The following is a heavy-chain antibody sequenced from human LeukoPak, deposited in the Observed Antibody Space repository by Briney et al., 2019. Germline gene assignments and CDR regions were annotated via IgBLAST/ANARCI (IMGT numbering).Heavy chain of an antibody. J-gene: IGHJ4*02. V-gene: IGHV3-53*01. Sequence: SGGSLRLSCAASGFTVSTNYMSWGRQAPGQGLEWVSVIYSDGRTYYADPVKGRFTISRDNSKNTVYLQMNSLRAEDTAVYYCARGQYFDSSGYYPPDYWGQGTLVTVSS. CDR2: IYSDGRT. CDR1: GFTVSTNY. CDR3: ARGQYFDSSGYYPPDY. D-gene: IGHD3-22*01.